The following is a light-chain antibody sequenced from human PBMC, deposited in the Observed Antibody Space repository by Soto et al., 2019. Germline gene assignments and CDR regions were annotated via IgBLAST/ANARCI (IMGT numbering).Light chain of an antibody. CDR2: AAS. CDR1: QSIAIY. V-gene: IGKV1-39*01. J-gene: IGKJ1*01. Sequence: DIQMTQSPSSLSASVGDRVTITCRASQSIAIYLNWYQQKPGKAPNLLIYAASSLQSGVPSRFSGSGSGTDFTLTISSLQPEDFANYYCQQSDSMSWTFGQGTKVEVK. CDR3: QQSDSMSWT.